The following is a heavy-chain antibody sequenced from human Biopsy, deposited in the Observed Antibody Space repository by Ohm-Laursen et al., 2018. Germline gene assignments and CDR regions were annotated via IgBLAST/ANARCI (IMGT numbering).Heavy chain of an antibody. Sequence: SVKVSCKASAATISNYAISWVRQDPGEGLEWMGGIIAVSGLVNYAPKFQGRVSITADKSTTTAYMELSNLKSEDTAVYYCATPFQYYDSWGGYPPFDHWGQGTLVTVSS. V-gene: IGHV1-69*17. D-gene: IGHD3-3*01. CDR2: IIAVSGLV. CDR1: AATISNYA. J-gene: IGHJ4*02. CDR3: ATPFQYYDSWGGYPPFDH.